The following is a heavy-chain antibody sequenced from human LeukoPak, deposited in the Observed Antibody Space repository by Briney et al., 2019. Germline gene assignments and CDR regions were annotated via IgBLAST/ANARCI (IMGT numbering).Heavy chain of an antibody. V-gene: IGHV3-74*01. CDR2: INSDGSSA. CDR3: ARDRATAMFDY. J-gene: IGHJ4*02. D-gene: IGHD5-18*01. CDR1: GFTFSSYW. Sequence: GGSLRLSCAGSGFTFSSYWMHWVRQAPGKGLVWVSRINSDGSSATYADSVKGRFTISRDNAKNTLYLQMNSLRGEDTTVYYCARDRATAMFDYWAQGTLVTVSS.